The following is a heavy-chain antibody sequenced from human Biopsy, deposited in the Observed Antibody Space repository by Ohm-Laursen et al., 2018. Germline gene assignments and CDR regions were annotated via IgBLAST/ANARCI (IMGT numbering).Heavy chain of an antibody. Sequence: SVKVSCKVSGSTLTELSMHWVRQAPGRGLEWMGGFAPENGKTIYAQKFQDRVTMTEDTSTDTAYMELSSLRSEDTAVYYYAADINVWNVNYWGQGTQVTVSS. CDR3: AADINVWNVNY. V-gene: IGHV1-24*01. CDR1: GSTLTELS. D-gene: IGHD1-1*01. CDR2: FAPENGKT. J-gene: IGHJ4*02.